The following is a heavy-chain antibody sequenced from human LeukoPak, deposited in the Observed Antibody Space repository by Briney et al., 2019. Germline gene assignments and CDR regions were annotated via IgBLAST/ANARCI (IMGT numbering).Heavy chain of an antibody. D-gene: IGHD2-2*01. Sequence: ASVKASCKASGGTFSNSAISWVRQAPGQGLEWMGWINTNTGNPTYAQGFTGRFVFSLDTSVSTAYLQISSLKAEDTAVYYCARGSVPAAKGIDYWGQGTLVTVSS. CDR2: INTNTGNP. CDR1: GGTFSNSA. CDR3: ARGSVPAAKGIDY. J-gene: IGHJ4*02. V-gene: IGHV7-4-1*02.